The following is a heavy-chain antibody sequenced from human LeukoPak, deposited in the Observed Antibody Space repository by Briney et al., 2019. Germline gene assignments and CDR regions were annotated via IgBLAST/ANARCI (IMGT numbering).Heavy chain of an antibody. D-gene: IGHD2/OR15-2a*01. CDR3: ARGKTSQNIVTRKTYNWFDP. J-gene: IGHJ5*02. Sequence: GSLRLSCAASGFTFSRFSMNWVRQAPGKGLEWLSSISSSGDYIYYADSVKGRFTISRDNAKNSLYLQMKSLRAEDTAVYYCARGKTSQNIVTRKTYNWFDPWGQGTLVTVSS. CDR1: GFTFSRFS. CDR2: ISSSGDYI. V-gene: IGHV3-21*01.